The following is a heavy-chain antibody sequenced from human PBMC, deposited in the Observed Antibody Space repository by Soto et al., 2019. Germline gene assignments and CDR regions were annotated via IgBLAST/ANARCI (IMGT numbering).Heavy chain of an antibody. CDR1: GGTFSSYA. D-gene: IGHD2-2*02. CDR3: ARPYCSSTSCYISYYYYYGMDV. V-gene: IGHV1-69*06. Sequence: QVQLVQSGAEVKKPGSSVKVSCKASGGTFSSYAISWVRQAPGQGLEWMGGIIPIFGTANYAQKFQGRVTITADKSTSTGYMELSSLRSEDTAVYYCARPYCSSTSCYISYYYYYGMDVWGQGTTVTVSS. J-gene: IGHJ6*02. CDR2: IIPIFGTA.